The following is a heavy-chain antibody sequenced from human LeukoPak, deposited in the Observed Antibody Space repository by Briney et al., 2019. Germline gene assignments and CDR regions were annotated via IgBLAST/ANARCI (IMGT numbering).Heavy chain of an antibody. CDR1: GFTVTTNY. CDR2: IYAGGES. CDR3: ARARIGTSGTKSNRWFDP. D-gene: IGHD1-1*01. J-gene: IGHJ5*02. V-gene: IGHV3-66*02. Sequence: GGSLRLSCAASGFTVTTNYMTWVRQAPGKGLEWVSHIYAGGESFYADSVKGRFTVSRDKSSNTLYLQMNSLSAEDTAFYYCARARIGTSGTKSNRWFDPWGQGILVTVAS.